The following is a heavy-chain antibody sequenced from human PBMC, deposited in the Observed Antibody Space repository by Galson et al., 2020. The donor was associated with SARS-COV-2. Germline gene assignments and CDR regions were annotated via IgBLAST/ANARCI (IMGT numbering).Heavy chain of an antibody. D-gene: IGHD4-17*01. CDR3: AREHFDYGDYGADY. V-gene: IGHV3-74*01. CDR1: GFTFRSYW. Sequence: TGGSLRLSCAASGFTFRSYWMHWVRQAPGKGLVWVSRIKSDGSSASYADSVKGRFTISRDNAKNTLYLQMNSLRAEDRAVYYCAREHFDYGDYGADYWGQGTLVTVSS. CDR2: IKSDGSSA. J-gene: IGHJ4*02.